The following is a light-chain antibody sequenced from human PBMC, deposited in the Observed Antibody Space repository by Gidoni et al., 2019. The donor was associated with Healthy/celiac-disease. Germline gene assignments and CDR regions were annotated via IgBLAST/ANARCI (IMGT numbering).Light chain of an antibody. CDR3: QQYYSYPRT. V-gene: IGKV1-8*01. CDR1: QGISSY. J-gene: IGKJ1*01. Sequence: IRMTQYPSSFSASTGDRVTITCRASQGISSYLAWYQQKPGKAPKLLIYAASTWQSGVPSRFSGSGSGTDFTLTISCLQSEDFATYYCQQYYSYPRTFGQGTKVEIK. CDR2: AAS.